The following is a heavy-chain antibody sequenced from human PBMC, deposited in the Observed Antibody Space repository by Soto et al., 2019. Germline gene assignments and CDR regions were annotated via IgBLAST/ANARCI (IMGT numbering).Heavy chain of an antibody. CDR1: GITVSNAW. J-gene: IGHJ4*02. CDR3: FKGAQQGI. V-gene: IGHV3-15*05. Sequence: EVQLVESGGDLVKPGGSLRLSCVASGITVSNAWMNWVRQAPGKGLEWVGRIRPKADGGTTDFAAHVKGRFTISRDDSKNTLYLQMNSVETEAPAVYYCFKGAQQGIWGRGTLVTVSS. CDR2: IRPKADGGTT.